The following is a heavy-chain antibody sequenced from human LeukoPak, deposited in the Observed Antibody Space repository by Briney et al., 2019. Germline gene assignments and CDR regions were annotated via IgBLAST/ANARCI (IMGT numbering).Heavy chain of an antibody. CDR3: AKGPRSNIVVVVAATRAARYFDY. J-gene: IGHJ4*02. V-gene: IGHV3-33*06. Sequence: GGSLRLSCAASGFTFSSYGMHWVRQAPGKGLEWVAVIWYDGSNKYYADSVKGRFTISRDNSKNTLYLQMNSLRAEDTAVYYCAKGPRSNIVVVVAATRAARYFDYWGQGTLVTVSS. CDR1: GFTFSSYG. CDR2: IWYDGSNK. D-gene: IGHD2-15*01.